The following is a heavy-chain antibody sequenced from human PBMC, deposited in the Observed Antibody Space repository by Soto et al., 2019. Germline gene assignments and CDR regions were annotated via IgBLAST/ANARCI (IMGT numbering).Heavy chain of an antibody. Sequence: PGGSLSLSCAASGFTFSSYSMNWVRQAPGKGLEWVSSISSSSSYIYYADSVKGRFTISRDNAKNSLYLQMNSLRAEDTAVYYCVVEEVDQLAPFDYWGQGTLVTVSS. CDR3: VVEEVDQLAPFDY. J-gene: IGHJ4*02. V-gene: IGHV3-21*01. D-gene: IGHD1-1*01. CDR2: ISSSSSYI. CDR1: GFTFSSYS.